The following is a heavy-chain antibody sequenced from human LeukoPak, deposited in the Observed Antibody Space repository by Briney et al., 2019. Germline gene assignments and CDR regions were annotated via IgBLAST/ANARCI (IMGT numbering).Heavy chain of an antibody. D-gene: IGHD3-3*01. CDR1: GGSFSGYD. J-gene: IGHJ6*03. Sequence: SETLSLTCAVYGGSFSGYDWSWIRQPPGKGLEWIGEINHSGSTNYNPSLKSRVTISVDTSKNQFSLTLSSVTAADTAVYYCARYYDFWSYYYMDVWGKGTTVTVSS. V-gene: IGHV4-34*01. CDR2: INHSGST. CDR3: ARYYDFWSYYYMDV.